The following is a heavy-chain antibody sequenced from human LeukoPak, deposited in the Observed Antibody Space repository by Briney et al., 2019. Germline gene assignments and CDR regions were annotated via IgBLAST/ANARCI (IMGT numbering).Heavy chain of an antibody. CDR2: INPNSGGT. CDR3: ARARRRDGYNLGY. V-gene: IGHV1-2*02. CDR1: GYTFTDYY. J-gene: IGHJ4*02. Sequence: GASVKVSCKASGYTFTDYYTHWVRQAPGQGLEWMGWINPNSGGTNYAQKFQGRVTMTRDTSISTAYMELSRLRSDDTAVYYCARARRRDGYNLGYWGQGTLVTVSS. D-gene: IGHD5-24*01.